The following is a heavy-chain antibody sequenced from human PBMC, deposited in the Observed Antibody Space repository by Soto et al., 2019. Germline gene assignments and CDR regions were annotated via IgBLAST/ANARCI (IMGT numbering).Heavy chain of an antibody. CDR1: GYTFTSYG. D-gene: IGHD2-2*01. CDR2: ISAYNGNT. J-gene: IGHJ4*02. Sequence: QVQLVQSGAEVKKPGASVKVSCKASGYTFTSYGISWVRQAPGQGLEWMGWISAYNGNTNYAQKLQGRVTMTTDTSTNTAYMELRSLRSDDTAVYYCARDSPYIVVVPAAVHYFDYWGQGTLVTVSS. V-gene: IGHV1-18*01. CDR3: ARDSPYIVVVPAAVHYFDY.